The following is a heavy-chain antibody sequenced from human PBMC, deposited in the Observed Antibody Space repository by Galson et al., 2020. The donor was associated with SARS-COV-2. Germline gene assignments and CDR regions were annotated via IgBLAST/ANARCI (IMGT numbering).Heavy chain of an antibody. CDR1: GFTFSNYD. V-gene: IGHV3-13*01. J-gene: IGHJ6*02. CDR3: TRENGSGSPSGLDD. D-gene: IGHD3-10*01. CDR2: IAAGGDT. Sequence: GGSLRLSCAASGFTFSNYDIHWVRQAPGKGLEWVSVIAAGGDTHYSCSVRGRFTISRENANNSVYLQMSSLRAGDSAVYYCTRENGSGSPSGLDDWGQGTTVTVSS.